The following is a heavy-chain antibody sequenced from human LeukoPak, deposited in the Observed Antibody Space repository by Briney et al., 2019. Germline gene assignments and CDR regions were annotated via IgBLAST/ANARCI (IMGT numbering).Heavy chain of an antibody. CDR1: GFTFSSYS. CDR3: ARDGGPLGYYDSSGYYYRDY. D-gene: IGHD3-22*01. CDR2: ISSSGSTI. V-gene: IGHV3-48*04. Sequence: GGSLRLSCAVSGFTFSSYSMNWVRQAPGKGLEWVSYISSSGSTIYYADSVKGRFTISRDNAKNSLYLQMNSLRAEDTAVYYCARDGGPLGYYDSSGYYYRDYWGQGTLVTVSS. J-gene: IGHJ4*02.